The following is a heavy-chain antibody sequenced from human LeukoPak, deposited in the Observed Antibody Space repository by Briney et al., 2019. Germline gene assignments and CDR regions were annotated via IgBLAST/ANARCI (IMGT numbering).Heavy chain of an antibody. CDR2: ISGSGGST. CDR1: GFTFNNYA. J-gene: IGHJ4*02. Sequence: PGGSLRLSCEASGFTFNNYAMSWVRQAPGKGLEWVSGISGSGGSTYYADSVKGRFTISRDNSKNTLYLQINSLRAEDTAVYYCAKETASDFGGAVDYWGQGTLVTVSS. CDR3: AKETASDFGGAVDY. D-gene: IGHD3-10*01. V-gene: IGHV3-23*01.